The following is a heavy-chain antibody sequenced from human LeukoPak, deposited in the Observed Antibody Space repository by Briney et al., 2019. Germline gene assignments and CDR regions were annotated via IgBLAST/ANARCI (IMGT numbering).Heavy chain of an antibody. CDR3: ARALYDSSGYYVDY. D-gene: IGHD3-22*01. CDR1: GYSISSGYY. J-gene: IGHJ4*02. V-gene: IGHV4-38-2*02. Sequence: SETLSLTCIVSGYSISSGYYWGWIRQPPGKGLEWIGYIYHSGSTYYNPSLKSRVTISVDRSKNQFSLKLSSVTAADTAVYYCARALYDSSGYYVDYWGQGTLVTVSS. CDR2: IYHSGST.